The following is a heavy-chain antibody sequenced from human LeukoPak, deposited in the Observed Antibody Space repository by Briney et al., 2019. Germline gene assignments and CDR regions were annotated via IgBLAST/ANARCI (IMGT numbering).Heavy chain of an antibody. CDR1: GFTFRNYA. CDR2: ISYAGSNK. D-gene: IGHD3-16*01. V-gene: IGHV3-30*04. CDR3: ARDGPAPNNYAYYYFDY. Sequence: GGSLRLSCAASGFTFRNYAMHWVRQAPGKGLEWVAVISYAGSNKYYADSVKGRFTISRDNSKNTLYLQMNSLRPEDTAVYYCARDGPAPNNYAYYYFDYWGQGTLVTVSS. J-gene: IGHJ4*02.